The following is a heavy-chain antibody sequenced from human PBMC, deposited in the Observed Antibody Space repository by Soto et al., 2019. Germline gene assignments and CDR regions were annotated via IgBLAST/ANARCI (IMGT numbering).Heavy chain of an antibody. CDR2: ISYDGSNK. CDR3: ASPPRPDFGSSGWSYFDY. CDR1: GFTFSSYA. V-gene: IGHV3-30-3*01. J-gene: IGHJ4*02. Sequence: GGSLRLSCAASGFTFSSYAMHWVRQAPGKGLEWVAVISYDGSNKYYADFVKGRFTISRDNSKNTLYLQMNSLRAEDTAVYYCASPPRPDFGSSGWSYFDYWGQGTLVTVSS. D-gene: IGHD6-19*01.